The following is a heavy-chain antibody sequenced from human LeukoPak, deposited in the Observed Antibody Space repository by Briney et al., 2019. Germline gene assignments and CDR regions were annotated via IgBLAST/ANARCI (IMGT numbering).Heavy chain of an antibody. CDR2: INSDGNSP. Sequence: GGPLRLSCAASGFTFDDYGMSWVRQAPRKGLVWVARINSDGNSPTYADSVKGRFTISRDNAKNTLYLQMNSLRAEDTAVYYCARDYGGDHYFDYWGQGALVTVSS. D-gene: IGHD4-23*01. V-gene: IGHV3-74*01. CDR3: ARDYGGDHYFDY. J-gene: IGHJ4*02. CDR1: GFTFDDYG.